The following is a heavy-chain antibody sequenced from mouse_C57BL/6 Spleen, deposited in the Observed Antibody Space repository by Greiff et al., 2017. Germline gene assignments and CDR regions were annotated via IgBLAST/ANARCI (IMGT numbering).Heavy chain of an antibody. V-gene: IGHV3-1*01. D-gene: IGHD1-1*01. Sequence: VQLKESGPGMVKPSQSLSLTCTVTGYSITSGYDWHWIRHFPGNKLEWMGYISYSGSTNYNPSLKSRISITHDTSKNHFFLKLNSVTTEDTATYYCARRGGYYGSSPFDVWGTGTTVTVSS. CDR2: ISYSGST. CDR1: GYSITSGYD. CDR3: ARRGGYYGSSPFDV. J-gene: IGHJ1*03.